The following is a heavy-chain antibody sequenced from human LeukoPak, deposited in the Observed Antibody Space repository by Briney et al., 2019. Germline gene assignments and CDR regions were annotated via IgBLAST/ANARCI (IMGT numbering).Heavy chain of an antibody. J-gene: IGHJ4*02. CDR3: AREGYYGSGSPPSLYFDY. D-gene: IGHD3-10*01. CDR2: TSSDLNVK. Sequence: GGSLRLSCAASGFTFRNYVIHWVRQAPGKGLEWVAVTSSDLNVKLYADSVRGRFTISRDNSRSTLYLQMNSLRPEDTAIYYCAREGYYGSGSPPSLYFDYWGQGTLVAVSS. V-gene: IGHV3-30-3*01. CDR1: GFTFRNYV.